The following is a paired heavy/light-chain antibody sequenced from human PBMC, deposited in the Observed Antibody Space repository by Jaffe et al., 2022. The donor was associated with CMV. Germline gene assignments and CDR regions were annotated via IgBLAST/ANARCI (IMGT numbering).Light chain of an antibody. CDR1: QSVLYSSHNITY. J-gene: IGKJ3*01. V-gene: IGKV4-1*01. Sequence: DIVMTQSPDSLAVSLGERATINCKSSQSVLYSSHNITYLAWYQQKSGQPPKLLIYWASTRESGVPDRFSGSGSGTDFTLTISSLQAEDVAVYYCQQYYRTPFTFGPGTTVDMK. CDR3: QQYYRTPFT. CDR2: WAS.
Heavy chain of an antibody. CDR2: VHYSGST. CDR3: ARGGATMDV. Sequence: QVQLQESGPGLVKASETLSLTCVVSGGSINPYYWSWIRQPPGKGLEWIGYVHYSGSTTYNPSLKSRVTMLVDTSKNQISLKLTSVTAADTAVYYCARGGATMDVWGKGTTVSVSS. J-gene: IGHJ6*03. CDR1: GGSINPYY. V-gene: IGHV4-59*01. D-gene: IGHD1-26*01.